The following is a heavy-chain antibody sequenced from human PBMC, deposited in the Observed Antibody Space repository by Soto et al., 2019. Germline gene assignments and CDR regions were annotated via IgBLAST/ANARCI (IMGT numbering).Heavy chain of an antibody. V-gene: IGHV3-33*01. D-gene: IGHD4-4*01. J-gene: IGHJ6*02. CDR2: IWYDGSSQ. CDR1: GFTFRNSG. Sequence: QVNLVQSGGGLVQPGRSLRLSCEASGFTFRNSGMEWIRQAPGQGLEWVARIWYDGSSQYYADSVKGRCTISRDNSKKTLYMAMISVRVEDTAVYYCARDMDSNYEGMDVWGQGTTVIVSS. CDR3: ARDMDSNYEGMDV.